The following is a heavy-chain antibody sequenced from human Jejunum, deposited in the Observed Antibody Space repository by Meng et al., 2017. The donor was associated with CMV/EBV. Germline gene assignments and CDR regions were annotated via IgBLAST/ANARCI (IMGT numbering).Heavy chain of an antibody. CDR1: CLTVSNYL. CDR2: IKSKIDSGTT. CDR3: TTGEAWF. D-gene: IGHD3-10*01. J-gene: IGHJ4*02. V-gene: IGHV3-15*01. Sequence: SLSAYCLTVSNYLASWVRQAAGKGQEYIGHIKSKIDSGTTDYAALVKGRFSISREDSKNMVYLHMNSLKTEDTAVYYCTTGEAWFGARGTLVTVSS.